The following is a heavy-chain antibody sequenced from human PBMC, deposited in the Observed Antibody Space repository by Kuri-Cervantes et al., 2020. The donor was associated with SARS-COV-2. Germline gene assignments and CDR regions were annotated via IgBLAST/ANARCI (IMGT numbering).Heavy chain of an antibody. J-gene: IGHJ4*02. D-gene: IGHD3-22*01. CDR1: GYTFTGYY. Sequence: ASVKVSCKASGYTFTGYYMHWVRQAPGQGLEWMGWINPNSGGTNYAQKFQGRATMTRDTSISTAYMELSRLRSDDTAVYYCARDPREYYYDSSGTIRTEESYFDYWGQGTLVTVSS. V-gene: IGHV1-2*02. CDR3: ARDPREYYYDSSGTIRTEESYFDY. CDR2: INPNSGGT.